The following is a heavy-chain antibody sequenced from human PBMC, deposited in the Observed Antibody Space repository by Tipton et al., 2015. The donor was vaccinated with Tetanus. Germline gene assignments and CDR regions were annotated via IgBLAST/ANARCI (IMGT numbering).Heavy chain of an antibody. CDR3: ARTSGYLYSSY. D-gene: IGHD3-3*01. CDR2: IDYFGTT. CDR1: GDSISSTSYH. J-gene: IGHJ1*01. Sequence: TLSLTCTVSGDSISSTSYHWGWIRQPPGKGLEWIGYIDYFGTTKYNPSLKSRVAMSVDTSKNQLSLKLSSVTSADTAVYYCARTSGYLYSSYWGQGTLVTVSS. V-gene: IGHV4-61*05.